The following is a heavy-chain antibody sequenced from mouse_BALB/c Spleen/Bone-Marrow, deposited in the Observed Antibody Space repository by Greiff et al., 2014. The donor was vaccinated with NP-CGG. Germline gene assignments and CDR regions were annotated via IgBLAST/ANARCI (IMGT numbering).Heavy chain of an antibody. CDR1: GFTFSSYA. Sequence: EVMLVESGGGLVKPGGSLKLSCAASGFTFSSYAMSWVCRTPEKRLEWVATISSGGSYTYYPDSVKGRFTISRDNAKNTLYLQMSSLRSEDTAMYYCASLFRGAMDYWGQGTSVTVSS. J-gene: IGHJ4*01. CDR2: ISSGGSYT. CDR3: ASLFRGAMDY. V-gene: IGHV5-9-1*01.